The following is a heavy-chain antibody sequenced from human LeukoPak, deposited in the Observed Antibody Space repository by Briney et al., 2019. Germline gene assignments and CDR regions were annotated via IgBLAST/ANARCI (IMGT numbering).Heavy chain of an antibody. CDR3: AIITLGDTAMVFDY. D-gene: IGHD5-18*01. CDR2: INPSGGST. V-gene: IGHV1-46*01. J-gene: IGHJ4*02. Sequence: ASVKVSCKASGYTFTSYYMHWVRQAPGQGLEWMGIINPSGGSTGYAQKFQGRVTMTRDMSTSTVYMELSSLRSEDTAVYYCAIITLGDTAMVFDYWGQGTLVTVSS. CDR1: GYTFTSYY.